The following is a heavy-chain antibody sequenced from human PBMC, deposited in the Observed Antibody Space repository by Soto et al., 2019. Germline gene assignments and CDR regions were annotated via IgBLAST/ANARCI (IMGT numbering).Heavy chain of an antibody. CDR3: ARAPLFITEAATAFDY. Sequence: GGSLRLSCAASGFTFSNYEMNWVRQSPGKGLEWVSYISSSSSTIYYADSVKGRFTISRDNAKNSLYLQMNSLRAEDTAVYYCARAPLFITEAATAFDYWGQGTLVTVSS. D-gene: IGHD6-13*01. CDR2: ISSSSSTI. V-gene: IGHV3-48*03. CDR1: GFTFSNYE. J-gene: IGHJ4*02.